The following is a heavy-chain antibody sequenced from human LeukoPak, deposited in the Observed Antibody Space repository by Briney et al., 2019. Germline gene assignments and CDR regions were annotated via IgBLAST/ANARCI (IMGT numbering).Heavy chain of an antibody. CDR3: AILTGPRDSYGLRSDY. CDR1: GGTFTSYA. J-gene: IGHJ4*02. V-gene: IGHV1-69*13. Sequence: SVKVSCKASGGTFTSYAISWVRQAPGQGLEWMGGIIPIFGTANYAQKFQGRVTITADESTSTAYMELSSLRSEDTAVYYCAILTGPRDSYGLRSDYWGQGTLVTVSS. CDR2: IIPIFGTA. D-gene: IGHD5-18*01.